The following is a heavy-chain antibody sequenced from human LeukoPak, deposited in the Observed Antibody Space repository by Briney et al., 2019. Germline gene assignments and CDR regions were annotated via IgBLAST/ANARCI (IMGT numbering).Heavy chain of an antibody. D-gene: IGHD2-2*01. CDR1: GFTFSSHW. Sequence: GGSQRLSCAASGFTFSSHWMHWVRQAPEKGLVGVSHINADGSATYHAASVKGRFTISRDNARNTLYLQMHSLTAEDTGVYYCVRGALRDCSYASCTRGNWFDPWGQGTLVTVSS. J-gene: IGHJ5*02. CDR3: VRGALRDCSYASCTRGNWFDP. V-gene: IGHV3-74*01. CDR2: INADGSAT.